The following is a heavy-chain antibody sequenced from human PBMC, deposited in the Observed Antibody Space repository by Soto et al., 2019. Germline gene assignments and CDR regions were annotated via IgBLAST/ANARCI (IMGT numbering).Heavy chain of an antibody. D-gene: IGHD6-13*01. CDR3: ARDRIATAGTGDLDY. CDR2: IWYDGSNK. Sequence: GGSLRLSCAASGFTFSSYGMHWVRQAPGKGLEWVAVIWYDGSNKYYADSVKGRFTISRDNSKNTLYLQMNSLRAEDTAVYYCARDRIATAGTGDLDYWGQGTLVTVSS. CDR1: GFTFSSYG. J-gene: IGHJ4*02. V-gene: IGHV3-33*01.